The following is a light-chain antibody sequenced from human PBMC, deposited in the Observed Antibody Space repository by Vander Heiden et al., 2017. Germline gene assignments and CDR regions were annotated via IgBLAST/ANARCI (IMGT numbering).Light chain of an antibody. V-gene: IGKV4-1*01. Sequence: DIVMTQSPDSLAVSLGERATINCKSSQSVLYSSNNTNDLAWYQQKPGQPPRLLIYWASTRESGVPDRFSGSGSGTDFTLTISSLQAEDVAVYYCQQYYSTPQTFGGGTKVEIK. CDR2: WAS. CDR3: QQYYSTPQT. J-gene: IGKJ4*01. CDR1: QSVLYSSNNTND.